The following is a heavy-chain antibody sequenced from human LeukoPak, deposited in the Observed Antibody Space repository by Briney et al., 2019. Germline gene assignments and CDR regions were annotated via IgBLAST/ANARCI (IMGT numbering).Heavy chain of an antibody. CDR3: ARSRSGVAVPAAIVAFDI. Sequence: SQTLSLTCTVSGGSISIGGYYWSWIRQHPGKGLEWIGYIYYSGSTHYNPSLKSRVTISVDTSKNQFSLNLSSVTAADTAVYYCARSRSGVAVPAAIVAFDIWGQGTMVTVSS. J-gene: IGHJ3*02. CDR1: GGSISIGGYY. D-gene: IGHD2-2*01. CDR2: IYYSGST. V-gene: IGHV4-31*03.